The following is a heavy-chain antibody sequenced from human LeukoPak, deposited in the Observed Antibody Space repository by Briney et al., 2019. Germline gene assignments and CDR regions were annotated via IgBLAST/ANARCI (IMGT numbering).Heavy chain of an antibody. CDR1: GGSISSGGYY. J-gene: IGHJ4*02. CDR3: AREASGTVTTSN. D-gene: IGHD4-17*01. V-gene: IGHV4-31*03. Sequence: PSETLSLTCTVSGGSISSGGYYWSWIRQHPGKGLEWIGYIYYSGSTYYNPSLESRVTISVDTSKNQFSLKLSSVTAADTAVYYCAREASGTVTTSNWGQGTLVTVSS. CDR2: IYYSGST.